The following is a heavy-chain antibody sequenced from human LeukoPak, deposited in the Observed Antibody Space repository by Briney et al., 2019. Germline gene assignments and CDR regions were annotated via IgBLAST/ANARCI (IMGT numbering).Heavy chain of an antibody. CDR2: IYTRGNT. CDR3: ARGPYSKGRYYDYYMDV. Sequence: SETLSLTCTVSGGSISSYYWSWIRQPAGKGLEWIGRIYTRGNTNYNPSLKSRVTMSVDTSKNQFSLKLSSVTAADTAVYYCARGPYSKGRYYDYYMDVWGKGTTVTVSS. CDR1: GGSISSYY. J-gene: IGHJ6*03. D-gene: IGHD4-11*01. V-gene: IGHV4-4*07.